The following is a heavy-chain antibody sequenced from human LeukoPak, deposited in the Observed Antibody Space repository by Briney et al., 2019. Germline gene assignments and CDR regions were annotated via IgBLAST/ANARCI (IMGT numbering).Heavy chain of an antibody. J-gene: IGHJ5*02. CDR2: IYHSGST. CDR1: GGSISSGGYS. V-gene: IGHV4-30-2*01. Sequence: SETLSLTCAVSGGSISSGGYSWSWIRQPPGKGLEWIGYIYHSGSTYYNPSLKSRVTISVDTSKNQFSLKLSSVTAADTAVYYCARIPRRYQLLLVGWFDPWGQGTLVTVSS. D-gene: IGHD2-2*01. CDR3: ARIPRRYQLLLVGWFDP.